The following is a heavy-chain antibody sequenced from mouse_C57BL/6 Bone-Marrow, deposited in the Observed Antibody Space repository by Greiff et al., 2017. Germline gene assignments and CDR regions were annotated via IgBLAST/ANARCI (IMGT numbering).Heavy chain of an antibody. J-gene: IGHJ2*01. CDR1: GYTFTDYY. V-gene: IGHV1-76*01. CDR3: ARSHPYYVDY. Sequence: QVQLKQSGAELVRPGASVKLSCKASGYTFTDYYINWVKQRPGQGLEWIARIYPGSGNTYYNEKFKGKATLPAEKSSSTAYMQLSRLTSDVSAVYVGARSHPYYVDYWGQGTTLTVSS. CDR2: IYPGSGNT.